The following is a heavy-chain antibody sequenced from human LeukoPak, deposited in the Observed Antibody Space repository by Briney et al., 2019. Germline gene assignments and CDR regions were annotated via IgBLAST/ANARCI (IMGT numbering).Heavy chain of an antibody. Sequence: ASVKVSCKASGYSFTGYYMHWVRQAPRQGLEWMEWINPHSGGTKNEQKFQGRVTMTRDTSISTAYMELSRLRSDDTAVYYCARGLLSSRYGSGVVGYYYYMDVWGKGTTVTVSS. CDR1: GYSFTGYY. V-gene: IGHV1-2*02. CDR2: INPHSGGT. J-gene: IGHJ6*03. CDR3: ARGLLSSRYGSGVVGYYYYMDV. D-gene: IGHD6-19*01.